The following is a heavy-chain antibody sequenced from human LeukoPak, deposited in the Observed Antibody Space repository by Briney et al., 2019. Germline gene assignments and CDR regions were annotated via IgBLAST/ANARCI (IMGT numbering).Heavy chain of an antibody. CDR2: ISSSSSYI. Sequence: GGSLRLSCTASGFTFSSYSMNWVRQAPGKGLEWVSSISSSSSYIYYADSVKGRFTISRDTAKNSMYLQMNRPRGEGTAVYYCAGGSPGYGNCCYLGPCYWGQGTLVTAAS. J-gene: IGHJ4*02. CDR1: GFTFSSYS. CDR3: AGGSPGYGNCCYLGPCY. D-gene: IGHD3-22*01. V-gene: IGHV3-21*01.